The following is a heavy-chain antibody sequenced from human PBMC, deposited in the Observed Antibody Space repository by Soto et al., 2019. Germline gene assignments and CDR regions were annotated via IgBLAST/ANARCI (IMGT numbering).Heavy chain of an antibody. V-gene: IGHV1-69*08. J-gene: IGHJ6*02. CDR3: ARDEGGDDVGYDYYYGMDV. Sequence: QVQLVQSGAEVKKPGSSVKVSCKASGGTFSSYTISWVRQAPGQGLEWMGRIIPILGIANYAQKFQGRVTITADKXXSXAXMELSSLRSEDTAVYYCARDEGGDDVGYDYYYGMDVWGQGTTVTVSS. CDR2: IIPILGIA. CDR1: GGTFSSYT. D-gene: IGHD4-17*01.